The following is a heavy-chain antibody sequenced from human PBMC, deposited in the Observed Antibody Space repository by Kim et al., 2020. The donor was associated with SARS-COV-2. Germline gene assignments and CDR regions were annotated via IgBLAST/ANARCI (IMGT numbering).Heavy chain of an antibody. V-gene: IGHV4-61*02. CDR1: GGSISSGSYY. CDR3: ARDGGYSSGCGSDN. CDR2: IYTSVST. D-gene: IGHD6-19*01. Sequence: SETLSLTCTVSGGSISSGSYYWSWIRQPAGKGLEWIGRIYTSVSTNYNPSLKSRVTISVDTTKNQFSLKLSSVTAADTAVDYCARDGGYSSGCGSDNWGQGTLVTVSS. J-gene: IGHJ4*02.